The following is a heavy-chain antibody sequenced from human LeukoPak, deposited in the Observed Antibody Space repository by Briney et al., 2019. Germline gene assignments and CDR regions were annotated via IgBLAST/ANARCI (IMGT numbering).Heavy chain of an antibody. V-gene: IGHV3-15*01. J-gene: IGHJ4*02. Sequence: GGSLRLCCAASGFTFSNAWMSWVRQAPGKGLEWVGRIKSKTDGGTTDYAAPVKGRFTTSRDDSKNTLHLQMNSLKTEDTAVYYCTVRYNWNHDYWGQGTLVTVSS. CDR3: TVRYNWNHDY. CDR1: GFTFSNAW. CDR2: IKSKTDGGTT. D-gene: IGHD1-20*01.